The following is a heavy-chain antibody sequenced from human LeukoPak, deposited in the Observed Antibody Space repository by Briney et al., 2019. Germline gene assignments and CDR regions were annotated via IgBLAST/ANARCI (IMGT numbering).Heavy chain of an antibody. D-gene: IGHD3-10*01. CDR1: GFPFSSYA. Sequence: QPGGSLRLSCESSGFPFSSYAMTWVRPAPGKGLEWVSSIGSDNKHHYSESVKGRFAISRDNSKSMLFLQLNSLRAEDTALYYCARDLHYYGAMDVWGQGSTVTVSS. V-gene: IGHV3-23*01. CDR2: IGSDNKH. J-gene: IGHJ6*01. CDR3: ARDLHYYGAMDV.